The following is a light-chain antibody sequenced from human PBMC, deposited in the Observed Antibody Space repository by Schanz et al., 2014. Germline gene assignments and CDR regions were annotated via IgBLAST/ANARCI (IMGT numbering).Light chain of an antibody. V-gene: IGLV2-14*01. Sequence: QSALTQPASVSGSPGQSITISCTGTSSDVGAYNYVSWYQQPPGKAPKLIIYDVSNRPSGVSNRFSGSKSGNTASLTISGLQAEDEVDYYCSSYTRSSTQVFGGGTKLTVL. J-gene: IGLJ3*02. CDR2: DVS. CDR1: SSDVGAYNY. CDR3: SSYTRSSTQV.